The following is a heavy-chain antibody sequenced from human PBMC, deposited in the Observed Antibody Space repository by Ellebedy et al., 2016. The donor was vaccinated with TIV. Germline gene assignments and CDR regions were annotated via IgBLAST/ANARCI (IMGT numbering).Heavy chain of an antibody. CDR1: GGSISSYY. J-gene: IGHJ4*02. Sequence: SETLSLTCTVSGGSISSYYWSWIRQPPGKGLEWIGYIYYSGSTNYNPSLKSRVTISVDTSKNPFSLKLSSVTAADTAVYYCARSSGSGSYYGYWGQGTLVTVSS. CDR2: IYYSGST. V-gene: IGHV4-59*08. D-gene: IGHD3-10*01. CDR3: ARSSGSGSYYGY.